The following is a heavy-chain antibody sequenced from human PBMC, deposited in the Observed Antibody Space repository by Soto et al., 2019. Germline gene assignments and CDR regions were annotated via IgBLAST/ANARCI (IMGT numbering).Heavy chain of an antibody. Sequence: ASVKVSCKASGYTFTGYYMHWVRQAPGQGLEWMGWINPNSGGTNYAQKFQGRVTMTRDTSISTAYMELSRLRSDDTAVYYCASPNSSGYYYDAFDIWGQGTMVTLSS. D-gene: IGHD3-22*01. CDR3: ASPNSSGYYYDAFDI. J-gene: IGHJ3*02. CDR2: INPNSGGT. CDR1: GYTFTGYY. V-gene: IGHV1-2*02.